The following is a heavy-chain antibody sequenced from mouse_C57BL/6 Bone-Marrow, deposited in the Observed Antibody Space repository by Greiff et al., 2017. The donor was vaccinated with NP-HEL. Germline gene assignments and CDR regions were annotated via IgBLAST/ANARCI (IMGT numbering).Heavy chain of an antibody. J-gene: IGHJ3*01. V-gene: IGHV5-4*01. D-gene: IGHD6-1*01. CDR1: GFTFSSYA. CDR3: ASECPFAY. CDR2: ISAGGSNT. Sequence: EVHLVESGGGLVKPGGSLKLSCAASGFTFSSYAMSWVRQTPEKSLEWVATISAGGSNTYYPDNVKGRFTISRDNAQHNLYLQMSHLKSECPAFYYCASECPFAYWGQGTLVTVSA.